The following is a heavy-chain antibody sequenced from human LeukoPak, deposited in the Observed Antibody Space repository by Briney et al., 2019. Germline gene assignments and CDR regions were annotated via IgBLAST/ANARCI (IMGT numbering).Heavy chain of an antibody. V-gene: IGHV4-38-2*02. CDR2: IHSSGNT. J-gene: IGHJ5*02. Sequence: PSETLSLTCTVSGYSINSGYYWGWIRQPPGKRLEWVGSIHSSGNTYYNPTLKSRVTISVDTSKNQFSLNLTSVTAADAAVYYCARDLGYSGFDWAPWGQGTLVTVSS. CDR3: ARDLGYSGFDWAP. D-gene: IGHD5-12*01. CDR1: GYSINSGYY.